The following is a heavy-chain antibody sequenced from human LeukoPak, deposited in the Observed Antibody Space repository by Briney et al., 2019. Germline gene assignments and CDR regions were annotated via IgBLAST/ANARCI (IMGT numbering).Heavy chain of an antibody. CDR2: IWYDGSNK. D-gene: IGHD2-21*02. V-gene: IGHV3-33*06. Sequence: GGSLRLSCAASGFTFSSYDMHWVRQAPGKGLEWVAVIWYDGSNKYYADSVKGRFTISRDNSKNTLYLQMNSLRAEDTAVYYCAKDYSAYCGGDCYSDAFDIWGQGTMVTASS. CDR1: GFTFSSYD. J-gene: IGHJ3*02. CDR3: AKDYSAYCGGDCYSDAFDI.